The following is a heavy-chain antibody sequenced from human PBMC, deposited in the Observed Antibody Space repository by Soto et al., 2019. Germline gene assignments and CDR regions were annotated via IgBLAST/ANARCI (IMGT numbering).Heavy chain of an antibody. CDR2: INPISGST. CDR1: GYTFTSYY. D-gene: IGHD6-6*01. J-gene: IGHJ6*02. V-gene: IGHV1-46*01. Sequence: ASVKVSCKASGYTFTSYYMHWVQPAPGQGLEWMGIINPISGSTSYAHKFQGRATMTRDTSRSTVYMELGSLRSEETAVYYWAGQNSSSSASGMDVWGQGTTVTVSS. CDR3: AGQNSSSSASGMDV.